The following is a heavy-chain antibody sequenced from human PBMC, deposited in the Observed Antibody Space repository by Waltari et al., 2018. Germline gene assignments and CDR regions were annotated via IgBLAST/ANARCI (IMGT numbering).Heavy chain of an antibody. Sequence: EVQLVESGGGLVKPGGSLRLSCAASGFTFSTYSMNWVRQAPGRGLEWVSSISTSDVDTYYADSVKGRFTISRDNAKDSVYLQMNSLRAEDAAVYYCARDPYSSSSAIDYWGQGTLVTVSS. CDR2: ISTSDVDT. CDR1: GFTFSTYS. J-gene: IGHJ4*02. D-gene: IGHD6-6*01. V-gene: IGHV3-21*01. CDR3: ARDPYSSSSAIDY.